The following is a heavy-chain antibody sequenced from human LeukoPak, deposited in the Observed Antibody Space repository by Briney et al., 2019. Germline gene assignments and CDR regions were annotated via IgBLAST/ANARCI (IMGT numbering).Heavy chain of an antibody. CDR3: VRGSSWSWQYYFDY. V-gene: IGHV3-23*01. J-gene: IGHJ4*02. CDR2: ISPGGGTT. D-gene: IGHD6-13*01. CDR1: GFTFSNEA. Sequence: PGGSLRLSCAVSGFTFSNEAMGWVRQLRGGGLEWVSTISPGGGTTYYADSVKGRFTISRDNSKNTLYLQMNSLTDEDTAVYYCVRGSSWSWQYYFDYWGQGTLVTVSS.